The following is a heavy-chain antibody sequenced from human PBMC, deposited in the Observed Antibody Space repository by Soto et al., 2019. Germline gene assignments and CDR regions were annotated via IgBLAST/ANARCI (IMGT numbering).Heavy chain of an antibody. CDR2: INPNSGGT. J-gene: IGHJ4*02. CDR3: ARGNSSSWSDY. V-gene: IGHV1-2*04. CDR1: GYTFTGYY. D-gene: IGHD6-13*01. Sequence: ASVKVSCKASGYTFTGYYMRWARQAPGQGLEWMGWINPNSGGTNYAQKFQGWVTMTRDTSISTAYMELSRLRSDDTAVYYCARGNSSSWSDYWGQGTLVTVSS.